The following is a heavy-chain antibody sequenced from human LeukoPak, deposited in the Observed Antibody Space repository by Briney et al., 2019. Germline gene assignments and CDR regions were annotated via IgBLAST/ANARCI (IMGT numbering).Heavy chain of an antibody. Sequence: GGSLRLSCAASGFTFSSYGMNWVRQAPGKGLEWVSSISSSGRNIFYADSVTGRFTISRDNANNSVHLQMNSLRAEDTGLYYCARAQRTIGELFSLDYWGQGTLVTVSS. V-gene: IGHV3-21*01. CDR1: GFTFSSYG. D-gene: IGHD3-10*01. CDR2: ISSSGRNI. CDR3: ARAQRTIGELFSLDY. J-gene: IGHJ4*02.